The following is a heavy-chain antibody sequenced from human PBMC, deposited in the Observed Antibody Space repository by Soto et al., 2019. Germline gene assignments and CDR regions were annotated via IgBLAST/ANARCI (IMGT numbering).Heavy chain of an antibody. CDR1: GFSFSSHN. CDR3: ARSGNYRLDC. D-gene: IGHD1-26*01. Sequence: EVQLVESGGGLVQPGGSLRLSCEASGFSFSSHNMNWVRQAPGKGLEWISYISTSGSSIYYADSVKGRFTISRDNAKNSLYLQMNSLRAEDTALYYCARSGNYRLDCWGQGTLVTVSS. J-gene: IGHJ4*02. CDR2: ISTSGSSI. V-gene: IGHV3-48*01.